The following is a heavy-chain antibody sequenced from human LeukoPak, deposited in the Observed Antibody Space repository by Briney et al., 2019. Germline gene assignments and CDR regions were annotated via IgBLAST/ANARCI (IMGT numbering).Heavy chain of an antibody. CDR2: SNHFGST. CDR1: GESFSGYF. D-gene: IGHD3-10*01. Sequence: PSETLSLTCAVSGESFSGYFWTWIRQPLGKGLEWIGESNHFGSTDYNPSLKSRVTISVDTSKKQFSLNVRSVTDADTAVYFCARGRLPLWSFPLPYNHYAIDVWGQGTTVTVSS. V-gene: IGHV4-34*01. CDR3: ARGRLPLWSFPLPYNHYAIDV. J-gene: IGHJ6*02.